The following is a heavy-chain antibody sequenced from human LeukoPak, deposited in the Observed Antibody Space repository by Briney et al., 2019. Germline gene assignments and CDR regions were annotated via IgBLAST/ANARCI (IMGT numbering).Heavy chain of an antibody. CDR1: GFTFDDYG. D-gene: IGHD1-1*01. V-gene: IGHV3-20*04. CDR2: INWNGGST. CDR3: ARSGTGGRSSPY. J-gene: IGHJ4*02. Sequence: EGSLRLSCAASGFTFDDYGMSWVRHAPGKGLEWVSGINWNGGSTGYADSVKGRFTISRDNAKNSLYLQMNSLRAEDTAVYYYARSGTGGRSSPYWGQGTLVTVSS.